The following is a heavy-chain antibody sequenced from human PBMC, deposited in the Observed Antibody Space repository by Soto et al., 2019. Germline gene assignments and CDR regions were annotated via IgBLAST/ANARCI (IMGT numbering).Heavy chain of an antibody. CDR1: GYTFTSYG. CDR3: ARSWYFDFWSGYYNYYYYYMDV. D-gene: IGHD3-3*01. J-gene: IGHJ6*03. V-gene: IGHV1-18*01. CDR2: ISAYNGNT. Sequence: GASVKVSCKASGYTFTSYGISWVRQAPGQGLEWMGWISAYNGNTNYAQKLQGRVTMTTDTSTSTAYMKLRSLRSDDTAVYYCARSWYFDFWSGYYNYYYYYMDVWGKGTTVTVSS.